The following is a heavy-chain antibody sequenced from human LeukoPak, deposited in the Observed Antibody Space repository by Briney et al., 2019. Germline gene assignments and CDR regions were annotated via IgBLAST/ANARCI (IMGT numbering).Heavy chain of an antibody. Sequence: GGSLRLSCAASGFTFSSYWMSWVRQAPGKWLEWVANIKQDGSEKYYVDSVKGRFTISRDNAKNSLYLQMNSLRAEDTAVYYCARECGSCYLGSVYYMDVWGKGTTVTVSS. D-gene: IGHD2-15*01. CDR1: GFTFSSYW. CDR3: ARECGSCYLGSVYYMDV. V-gene: IGHV3-7*01. J-gene: IGHJ6*03. CDR2: IKQDGSEK.